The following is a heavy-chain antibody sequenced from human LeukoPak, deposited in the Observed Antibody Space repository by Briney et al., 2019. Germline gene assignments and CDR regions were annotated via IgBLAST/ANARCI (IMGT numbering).Heavy chain of an antibody. V-gene: IGHV3-30*02. CDR1: GFIFNSYG. CDR3: ATLPYYYDSSGSYYFDY. Sequence: PGGSLRLSCAASGFIFNSYGMHWVRQAPGKGLEWVAFIRYDGSNKYYADSVKDRFTISRDNSKNTLYLQMNSLRVEDTAVYYCATLPYYYDSSGSYYFDYWGQGTLVTVSS. J-gene: IGHJ4*02. D-gene: IGHD3-22*01. CDR2: IRYDGSNK.